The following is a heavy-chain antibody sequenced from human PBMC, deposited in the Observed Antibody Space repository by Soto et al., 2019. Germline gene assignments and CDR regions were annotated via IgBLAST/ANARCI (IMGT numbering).Heavy chain of an antibody. J-gene: IGHJ6*02. Sequence: QVQLVESGGGVVQPGASLRLSCAASGFTFSNYGMHWVRQAPGKGLEWVAIIWYDGSNKYYADSVKGRFTISRDNSKNTLYLQMNSLRAEDTAVYYCAREGGIAVGNGMDVWGQGTTVTVSS. CDR1: GFTFSNYG. CDR3: AREGGIAVGNGMDV. D-gene: IGHD6-19*01. CDR2: IWYDGSNK. V-gene: IGHV3-33*01.